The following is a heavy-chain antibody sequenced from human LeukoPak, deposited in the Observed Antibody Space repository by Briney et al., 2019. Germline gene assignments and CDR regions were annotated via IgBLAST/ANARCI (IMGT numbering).Heavy chain of an antibody. CDR3: AKDIPGDYGGLHY. Sequence: GGSLRLSCAASGLTFSTYAVSWVRQAPGKGLEWVSTIINSGSSYYPDSVKGRFTISRDNSMTTLSLQMNRLRAEATAVYYSAKDIPGDYGGLHYWGQGTLVTVSS. CDR2: IINSGSS. J-gene: IGHJ4*02. D-gene: IGHD4-17*01. V-gene: IGHV3-23*01. CDR1: GLTFSTYA.